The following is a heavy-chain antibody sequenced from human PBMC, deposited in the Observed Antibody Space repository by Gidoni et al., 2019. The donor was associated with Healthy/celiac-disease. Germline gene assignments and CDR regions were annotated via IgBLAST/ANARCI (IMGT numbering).Heavy chain of an antibody. CDR3: AKDDCSGDSCYGDDAFDM. Sequence: QVQLVDPGGVVVEPWMCLELSGAGRGFTSSTYGAHWVRQAPGTGLEWVAVISYDGNNKYYADAVKGRFTISRDNSKNTLYLQTNSLRAEDSAVYYCAKDDCSGDSCYGDDAFDMWGQGTMVTVSS. CDR2: ISYDGNNK. J-gene: IGHJ3*02. V-gene: IGHV3-30*18. D-gene: IGHD2-15*01. CDR1: GFTSSTYG.